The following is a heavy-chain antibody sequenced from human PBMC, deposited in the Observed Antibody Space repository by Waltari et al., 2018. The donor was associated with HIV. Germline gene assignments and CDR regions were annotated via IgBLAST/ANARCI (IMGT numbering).Heavy chain of an antibody. CDR3: ARDPPVDYYDSSGVGDY. J-gene: IGHJ4*02. CDR1: GYSISSGYY. CDR2: IYHSGST. Sequence: QVQLQESGPGLVKPSETLSLTCAVSGYSISSGYYWGWIRQPPGKGLEWIGSIYHSGSTYYNPSLKRRVTISVDTSKNQFSLKLSSVTAADTAVYYCARDPPVDYYDSSGVGDYWGQGTLVTVSS. V-gene: IGHV4-38-2*02. D-gene: IGHD3-22*01.